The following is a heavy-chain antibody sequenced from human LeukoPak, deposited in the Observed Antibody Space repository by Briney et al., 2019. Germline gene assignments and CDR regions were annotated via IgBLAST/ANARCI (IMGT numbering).Heavy chain of an antibody. J-gene: IGHJ3*01. CDR3: VKRLVGVKD. V-gene: IGHV3-23*01. D-gene: IGHD1-26*01. CDR2: ISGSGDAT. CDR1: GFTFTNYA. Sequence: GGSLRLSCAASGFTFTNYAMRWVRQAPGKGLEWVSLISGSGDATKYADSVKGRFTISRDNAKSTVYMQMNSLRAEDTAIYYCVKRLVGVKDWGQGTMVTVSS.